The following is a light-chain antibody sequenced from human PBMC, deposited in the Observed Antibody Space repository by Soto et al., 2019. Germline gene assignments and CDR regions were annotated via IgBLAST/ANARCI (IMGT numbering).Light chain of an antibody. J-gene: IGLJ1*01. CDR3: CSYTATTTYV. Sequence: SLLTQPASVTRSPGQSISITCTGTGNDVGGYTFVSWYQQHPDKVPKLVIFDVNRRPSGVSDRFSGSKSVNAASLTISGLQAEDEADYYCCSYTATTTYVFGTGTKVTVL. CDR2: DVN. V-gene: IGLV2-14*03. CDR1: GNDVGGYTF.